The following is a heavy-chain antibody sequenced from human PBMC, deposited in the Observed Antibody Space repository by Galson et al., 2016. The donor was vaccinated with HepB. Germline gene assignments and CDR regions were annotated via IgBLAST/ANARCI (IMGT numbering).Heavy chain of an antibody. CDR3: AGGEGQWIQLWSSYYYYMDV. J-gene: IGHJ6*03. Sequence: SVKVSCKTSGGAFSRFAISWVRQAPGQGLEWMGGIIPLFGTATYAQKFQGRVTITADKSTDTAYMELDSLISEDTAVYYCAGGEGQWIQLWSSYYYYMDVWGKGTTVTVSS. CDR2: IIPLFGTA. V-gene: IGHV1-69*06. D-gene: IGHD5-18*01. CDR1: GGAFSRFA.